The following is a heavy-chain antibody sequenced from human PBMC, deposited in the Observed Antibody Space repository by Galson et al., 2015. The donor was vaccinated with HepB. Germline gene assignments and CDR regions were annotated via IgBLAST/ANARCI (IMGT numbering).Heavy chain of an antibody. J-gene: IGHJ4*02. D-gene: IGHD4-11*01. V-gene: IGHV3-23*01. CDR3: AKAGDYSNYE. CDR1: GFTFSSYA. Sequence: SLRLSCAASGFTFSSYAMSWVRQAPGKGLEWVSAISGSGGQSYYADSVKGRFTISRDISKNTLWLQMHRLGAEGTAVYYCAKAGDYSNYEWGQGTLVTVSS. CDR2: ISGSGGQS.